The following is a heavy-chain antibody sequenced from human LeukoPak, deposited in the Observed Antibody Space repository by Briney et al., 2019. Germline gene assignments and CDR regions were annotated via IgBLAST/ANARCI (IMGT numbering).Heavy chain of an antibody. D-gene: IGHD3-22*01. V-gene: IGHV3-23*01. CDR1: GFTFSSYA. Sequence: GGSLRLSCAASGFTFSSYAMSWVRQAPGKGLEWVSAISGSGGSTYYADSVKGRFTISRDNSKNTLYLQMDSLRAEDTAVYYCAKDPTMIVVVIPDYWGQGTLVTVSS. CDR3: AKDPTMIVVVIPDY. CDR2: ISGSGGST. J-gene: IGHJ4*02.